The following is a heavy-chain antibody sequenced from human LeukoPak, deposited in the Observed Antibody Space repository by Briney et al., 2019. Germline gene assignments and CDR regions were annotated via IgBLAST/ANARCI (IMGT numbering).Heavy chain of an antibody. CDR3: ARVRDIVVGNWFDP. J-gene: IGHJ5*02. Sequence: SETLSLTCTVSGGSISSYYWSWIRQPPGKGLEWIGYIYYSGSTNYNPSLKSRVTISVDTSKNQFSLKLSSVTAADTAVYYCARVRDIVVGNWFDPWGQGTLVTVSS. CDR2: IYYSGST. CDR1: GGSISSYY. V-gene: IGHV4-59*01. D-gene: IGHD2-2*01.